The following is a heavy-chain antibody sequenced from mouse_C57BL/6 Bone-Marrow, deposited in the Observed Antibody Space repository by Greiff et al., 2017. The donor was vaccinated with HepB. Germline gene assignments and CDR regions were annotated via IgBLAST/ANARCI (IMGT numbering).Heavy chain of an antibody. V-gene: IGHV14-4*01. D-gene: IGHD1-1*01. CDR3: TSLLLRNFAY. CDR1: GFNIKDDY. CDR2: IDPENGDT. Sequence: EVQLQQSGAELVRPGASVKLSCTASGFNIKDDYMHWVKQRPEQGLEWIGWIDPENGDTEYASKFQGQATITADTTTNTAYLQLSSLTSEDTAVYYCTSLLLRNFAYWGQGTLVTVSA. J-gene: IGHJ3*01.